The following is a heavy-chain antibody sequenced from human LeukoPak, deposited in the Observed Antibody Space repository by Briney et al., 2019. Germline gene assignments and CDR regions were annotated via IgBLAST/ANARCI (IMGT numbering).Heavy chain of an antibody. CDR1: GFTVSSNY. Sequence: GGSLRLSCAASGFTVSSNYMSWVRPAPGKGLEWVSVIYSGGSTYYADSVKGRFTISRDNSKNTLYLQMNSLRAEDTAVYYCARFALWDCSSTSCPDYWGQGTLVTVSS. V-gene: IGHV3-53*01. CDR2: IYSGGST. D-gene: IGHD2-2*01. CDR3: ARFALWDCSSTSCPDY. J-gene: IGHJ4*02.